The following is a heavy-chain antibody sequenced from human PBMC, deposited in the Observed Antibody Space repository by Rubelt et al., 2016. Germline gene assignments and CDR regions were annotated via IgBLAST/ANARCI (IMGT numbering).Heavy chain of an antibody. CDR3: AKVGYPPEYHFDY. J-gene: IGHJ4*02. D-gene: IGHD5-18*01. V-gene: IGHV3-23*01. CDR2: IIGSGGST. Sequence: EVQLLESGGGLVQPGGSLRLSCAASGFTLSSYAMSWVRQAPGKGLEWGSGIIGSGGSTYYADSVKGRFTISRDNSKNTLYLQMNSLRAEDTAVYYCAKVGYPPEYHFDYWGQGTPVTVSS. CDR1: GFTLSSYA.